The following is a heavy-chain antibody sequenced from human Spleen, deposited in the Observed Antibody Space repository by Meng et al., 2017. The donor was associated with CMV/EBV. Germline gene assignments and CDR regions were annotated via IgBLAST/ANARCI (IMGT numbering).Heavy chain of an antibody. CDR3: ARDSAATVDY. CDR1: GYTFTAYY. J-gene: IGHJ4*02. V-gene: IGHV1-2*02. D-gene: IGHD2-15*01. Sequence: ASVKVSCKASGYTFTAYYIDWVRQAPGQGLEWMGWINPNSGGTNYAQKFQGRVTMTRDTSTSTAYMELSGLRSDDTAMYYCARDSAATVDYWGQGTLVTVSS. CDR2: INPNSGGT.